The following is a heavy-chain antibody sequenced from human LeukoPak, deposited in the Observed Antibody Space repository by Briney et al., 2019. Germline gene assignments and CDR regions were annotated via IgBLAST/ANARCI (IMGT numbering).Heavy chain of an antibody. Sequence: VASVKVSCKASGYTFTSYDINWVRQATGQGLEWMGWMNPNSGNTGYAQNFQGRVTMTRNTSISTAYMELSSLRSEDTAVYYCARFSYDFWSGYYYYYYYMDVWGNGTTVTVSS. D-gene: IGHD3-3*01. CDR2: MNPNSGNT. J-gene: IGHJ6*03. V-gene: IGHV1-8*01. CDR3: ARFSYDFWSGYYYYYYYMDV. CDR1: GYTFTSYD.